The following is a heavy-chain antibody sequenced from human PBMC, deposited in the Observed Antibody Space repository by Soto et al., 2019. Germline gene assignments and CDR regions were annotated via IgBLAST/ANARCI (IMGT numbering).Heavy chain of an antibody. CDR3: ARGRVGGTVSSFDY. V-gene: IGHV5-51*01. D-gene: IGHD1-26*01. Sequence: GESLNLSCTGSEYRFTRYLIGWVRQMPGKGLEWMGIIYPGDSDTRYSPSFQGQVTISADKSISTAYLQWSSLTASDTAMYYCARGRVGGTVSSFDYWGQGTLVTVSS. J-gene: IGHJ4*02. CDR1: EYRFTRYL. CDR2: IYPGDSDT.